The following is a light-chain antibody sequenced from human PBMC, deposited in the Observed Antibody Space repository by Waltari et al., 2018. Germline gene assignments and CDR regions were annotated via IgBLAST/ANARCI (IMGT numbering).Light chain of an antibody. CDR2: ATS. Sequence: EIVLTQSPGTLSLSPGERATLSCRASRSVSSTYLAWYQQKPGQAPRLLIYATSSMATGIQARFSGSGSGTDFTLTISSLEPEDFAVYYCQHRDHWPPDATFGPGTKVDI. CDR1: RSVSSTY. CDR3: QHRDHWPPDAT. V-gene: IGKV3D-20*02. J-gene: IGKJ3*01.